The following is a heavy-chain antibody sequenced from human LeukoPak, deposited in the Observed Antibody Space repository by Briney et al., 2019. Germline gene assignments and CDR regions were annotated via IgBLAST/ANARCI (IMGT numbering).Heavy chain of an antibody. V-gene: IGHV4-34*09. CDR1: GGSFSGYY. J-gene: IGHJ3*02. D-gene: IGHD3-3*01. Sequence: SETLSLTCAVYGGSFSGYYWSWIRQPPGKGLEWIGYIYYSGSTYYNPSLKSRVTISVDTSKNQFSLKLSSVTAADTAVYYCARELITIFGVVTPRYAFDIWGQGTMVTVSS. CDR3: ARELITIFGVVTPRYAFDI. CDR2: IYYSGST.